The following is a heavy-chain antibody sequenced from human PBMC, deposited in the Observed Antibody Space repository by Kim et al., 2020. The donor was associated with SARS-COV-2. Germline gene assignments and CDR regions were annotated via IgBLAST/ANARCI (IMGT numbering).Heavy chain of an antibody. Sequence: SETLSLTCTVSGGSISSYYWSWIRQPPGKGLEWIGYIYYSGSTNYNPSLKSRVTISVDTSKNQFSLKLSSVTAADTAVYYCASSSPPYPYDTAMVFDYWGQGTLVTVSS. CDR2: IYYSGST. CDR3: ASSSPPYPYDTAMVFDY. D-gene: IGHD5-18*01. V-gene: IGHV4-59*08. J-gene: IGHJ4*02. CDR1: GGSISSYY.